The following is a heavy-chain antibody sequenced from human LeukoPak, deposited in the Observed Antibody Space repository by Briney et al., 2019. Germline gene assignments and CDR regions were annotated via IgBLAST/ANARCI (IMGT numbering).Heavy chain of an antibody. Sequence: GGSLRLSCAASGFTFSSFSMHWVRQAPGKGLEYVSAISADGDNTYYADSVEDRFTISRDNSQNTLYLQMGGLRVEDMAVYYCARVVGGGNFDYWGQGTLVTVSS. CDR2: ISADGDNT. J-gene: IGHJ4*02. CDR1: GFTFSSFS. D-gene: IGHD2-2*01. CDR3: ARVVGGGNFDY. V-gene: IGHV3-64*02.